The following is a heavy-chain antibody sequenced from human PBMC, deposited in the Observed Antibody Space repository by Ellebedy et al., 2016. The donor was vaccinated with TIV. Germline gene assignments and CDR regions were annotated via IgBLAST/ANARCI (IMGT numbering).Heavy chain of an antibody. CDR2: ISSSSSYI. V-gene: IGHV3-21*01. CDR1: GFTFSSYS. CDR3: ARGRTLDY. Sequence: GESLKISXAASGFTFSSYSMNWVRQAPGKGLEWVSSISSSSSYIYYADSVKGRFTISRDNAKNSLYLQMNSLRAEDTAVYYCARGRTLDYWGQGTLVTVSS. J-gene: IGHJ4*02.